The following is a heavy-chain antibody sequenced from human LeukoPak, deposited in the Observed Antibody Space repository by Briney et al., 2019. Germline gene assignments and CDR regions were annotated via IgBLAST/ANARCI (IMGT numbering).Heavy chain of an antibody. CDR3: ARAPDYGDSDDAFDI. Sequence: PSQTLSLTCAVYGGSFSGYYWSWIRHPPGKGLEWIGEINHSGSTNYNPSLKSRVTISVDTSKNQFSLKLSSMTAADTAVYYCARAPDYGDSDDAFDIWGQGTMVTVSS. J-gene: IGHJ3*02. D-gene: IGHD4-17*01. V-gene: IGHV4-34*01. CDR2: INHSGST. CDR1: GGSFSGYY.